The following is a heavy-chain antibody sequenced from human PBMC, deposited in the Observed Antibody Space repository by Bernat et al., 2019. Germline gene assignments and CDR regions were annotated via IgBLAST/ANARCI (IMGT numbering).Heavy chain of an antibody. CDR2: IKQDGSEK. Sequence: EVQLVESGGGLVQPGGSLRLSCAASGFTFSSYWMSWVRQAPGKGLEWVANIKQDGSEKYYVDSVKGRFTISRDNAKNSLYLQMNSLRAEDTAVYYCARVGYYYDSSGWHFDLWGRGTLVTVSS. CDR3: ARVGYYYDSSGWHFDL. D-gene: IGHD3-22*01. V-gene: IGHV3-7*03. CDR1: GFTFSSYW. J-gene: IGHJ2*01.